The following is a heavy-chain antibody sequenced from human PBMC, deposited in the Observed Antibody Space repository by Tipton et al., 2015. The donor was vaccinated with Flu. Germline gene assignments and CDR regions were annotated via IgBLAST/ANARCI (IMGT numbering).Heavy chain of an antibody. CDR3: AGGYDRNY. CDR1: GGSISGYY. CDR2: IYYSRGT. V-gene: IGHV4-59*01. D-gene: IGHD5-12*01. Sequence: TLSLTCTVSGGSISGYYLTWIRQPPGKGLEWIGYIYYSRGTNYNPSLKSRVTISADTSKNQVSLKLNSATAADTAVYYCAGGYDRNYWGQGTLVTASS. J-gene: IGHJ4*02.